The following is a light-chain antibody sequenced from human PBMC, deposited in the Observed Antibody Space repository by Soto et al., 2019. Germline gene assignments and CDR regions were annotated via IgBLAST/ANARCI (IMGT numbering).Light chain of an antibody. Sequence: QSALTQPASVSGSPGQSITISCTGTSSDVGGYNYVSWLQQHPGKVPKLIIYDVSSRPSGVSNRFPGSKSGNTASLTISGLQAEDEADYYCTSYTSSNTHVFGGGTKVTVL. CDR3: TSYTSSNTHV. CDR2: DVS. CDR1: SSDVGGYNY. V-gene: IGLV2-14*01. J-gene: IGLJ1*01.